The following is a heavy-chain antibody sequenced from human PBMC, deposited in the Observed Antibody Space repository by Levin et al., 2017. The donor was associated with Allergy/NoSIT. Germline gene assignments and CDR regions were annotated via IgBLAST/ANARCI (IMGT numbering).Heavy chain of an antibody. Sequence: GESLKISCAASEFTFSRYPMHWVRQAPGKGLEWVAVMSHDGNFKSYADSVRGRFIISRDNSENTLYLQMNSLRLEDTGLYYCTRGSGTYPWAVFDHWGLGTLVTVSS. V-gene: IGHV3-30*04. CDR3: TRGSGTYPWAVFDH. J-gene: IGHJ4*02. CDR1: EFTFSRYP. D-gene: IGHD1-26*01. CDR2: MSHDGNFK.